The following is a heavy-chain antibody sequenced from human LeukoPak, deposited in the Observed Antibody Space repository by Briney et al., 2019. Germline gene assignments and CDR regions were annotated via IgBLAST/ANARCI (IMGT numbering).Heavy chain of an antibody. CDR3: ASPGHYYDSSGLDY. V-gene: IGHV4-30-2*01. CDR2: IYHSGST. CDR1: GGSISSGGYS. Sequence: PSETLSLTCAVSGGSISSGGYSWSWIRQPPGKGLEWIGNIYHSGSTNYNPSLKSLVTIPVDRSKNQFSLKLSSVTAADTAVYYCASPGHYYDSSGLDYWGQGTLVTVSS. D-gene: IGHD3-22*01. J-gene: IGHJ4*02.